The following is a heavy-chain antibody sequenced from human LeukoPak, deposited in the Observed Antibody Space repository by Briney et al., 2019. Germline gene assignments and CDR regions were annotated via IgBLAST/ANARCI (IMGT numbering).Heavy chain of an antibody. CDR1: GFSFISYG. CDR2: ISDDGRNK. Sequence: GGSLRLSCAASGFSFISYGMPWVRQAPGKGLEWVGVISDDGRNKKYADSVKGRFTISRDNSKDTLYLQMNSLRDEDTAVYYCAKRPSDYGDYVTYFDYWGQGTLVTVSS. CDR3: AKRPSDYGDYVTYFDY. J-gene: IGHJ4*02. D-gene: IGHD4-17*01. V-gene: IGHV3-30*18.